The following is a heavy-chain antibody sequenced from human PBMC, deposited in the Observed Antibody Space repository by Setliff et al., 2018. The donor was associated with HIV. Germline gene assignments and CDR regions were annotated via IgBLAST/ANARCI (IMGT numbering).Heavy chain of an antibody. CDR2: ISAYNGNT. D-gene: IGHD3-10*01. J-gene: IGHJ6*03. V-gene: IGHV1-18*01. CDR3: ARDYYDDSYYRPGIYYYYYMDV. Sequence: ASVKVSCKASGFTLNSYGITWVRQAPGQGLQWMGWISAYNGNTNYAQKVQGRVRMTTDTSTNTAYMELRNLRSDDTAVYYCARDYYDDSYYRPGIYYYYYMDVWGKGTTVTVSS. CDR1: GFTLNSYG.